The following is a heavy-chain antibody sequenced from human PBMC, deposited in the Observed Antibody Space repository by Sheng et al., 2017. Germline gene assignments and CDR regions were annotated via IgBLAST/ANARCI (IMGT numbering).Heavy chain of an antibody. CDR2: IYHSGST. CDR3: ARSVEWLVPFDY. D-gene: IGHD6-19*01. Sequence: QVQLQESGPGLVKPSETLSLTCAVSGYSISSGYYWGWIRQPPGKGLEWIGSIYHSGSTYYNPSLKSRVTISVDTSKNQFSLKLSSVTAADTAVYYCARSVEWLVPFDYWGQGNPGHRLL. V-gene: IGHV4-38-2*01. CDR1: GYSISSGYY. J-gene: IGHJ4*02.